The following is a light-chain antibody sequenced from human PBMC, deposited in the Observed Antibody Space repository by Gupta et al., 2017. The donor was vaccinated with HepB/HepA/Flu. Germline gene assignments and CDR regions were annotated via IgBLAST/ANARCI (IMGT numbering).Light chain of an antibody. J-gene: IGKJ3*01. CDR2: DSS. Sequence: IVLPQSPATLSLSPGERATLTCRASQSVSSYLALYQQKPGQAPRLTIYDSSNRATGIPARLRFSGSGTDFALTISILEPQAVAFEYCQWRRNITSPFTFGRGTKVDIK. V-gene: IGKV3-11*01. CDR1: QSVSSY. CDR3: QWRRNITSPFT.